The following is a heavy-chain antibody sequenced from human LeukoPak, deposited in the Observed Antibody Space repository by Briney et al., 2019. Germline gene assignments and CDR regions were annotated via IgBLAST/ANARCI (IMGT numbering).Heavy chain of an antibody. D-gene: IGHD3-22*01. CDR3: ARVRDYYDSRGYYFEYFDH. CDR1: GFTVSRNY. J-gene: IGHJ1*01. Sequence: PGGSLRLSCAASGFTVSRNYMSWVRQAPGKGLEWVSVLYSGGSTNYADSVKGRFTISRDNSKSTLYLQMNSLRAEDTAVYYCARVRDYYDSRGYYFEYFDHWGQGTLVTVSS. V-gene: IGHV3-53*01. CDR2: LYSGGST.